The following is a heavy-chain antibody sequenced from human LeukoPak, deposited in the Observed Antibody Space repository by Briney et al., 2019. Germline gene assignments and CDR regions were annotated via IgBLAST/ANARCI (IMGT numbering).Heavy chain of an antibody. CDR1: GFTFSNYW. D-gene: IGHD5-12*01. J-gene: IGHJ4*02. V-gene: IGHV3-7*01. CDR2: IKEDGSEK. CDR3: ARSRSGYYEDY. Sequence: GGSLRLSCAASGFTFSNYWMSWVRQAPGKGLEWGANIKEDGSEKYYVDSVKGRFTISRDNAKNSLSLQLTSLSAEDTAVYYCARSRSGYYEDYWGQGTLVTVSS.